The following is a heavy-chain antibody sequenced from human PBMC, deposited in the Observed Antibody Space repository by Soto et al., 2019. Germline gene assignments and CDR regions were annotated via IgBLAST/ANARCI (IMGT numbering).Heavy chain of an antibody. D-gene: IGHD6-6*01. J-gene: IGHJ4*02. CDR3: ARVLPEYSSSSGPNGY. Sequence: GGSLRLSCAASGFTFSSYSMNWVRQAPGKGLEWVSYISSSSSTIYYEDSVKGRFTISRDNAKNSLYLQMNSLRAEDTAVYYCARVLPEYSSSSGPNGYWGQGTLVTVSS. V-gene: IGHV3-48*01. CDR2: ISSSSSTI. CDR1: GFTFSSYS.